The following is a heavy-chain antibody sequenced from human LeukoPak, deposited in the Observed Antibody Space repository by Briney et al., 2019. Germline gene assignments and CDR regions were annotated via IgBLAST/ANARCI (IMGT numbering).Heavy chain of an antibody. Sequence: GGSLRLSCAASGFTFSDYYMSWIRQAPGKGLEWVSYINSSGSTIYYADSVKGRFTISRDNAKNSLYLQMNSLRAEDTAVYYCARGATYYDFWSGPTDFDYWGQGTLVTVSS. CDR2: INSSGSTI. D-gene: IGHD3-3*01. CDR3: ARGATYYDFWSGPTDFDY. CDR1: GFTFSDYY. V-gene: IGHV3-11*01. J-gene: IGHJ4*02.